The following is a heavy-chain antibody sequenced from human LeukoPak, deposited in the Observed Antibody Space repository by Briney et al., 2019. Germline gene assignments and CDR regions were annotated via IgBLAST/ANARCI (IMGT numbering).Heavy chain of an antibody. Sequence: SETLSLTCTVSGGSISSFYWSWIRQPPGKGLEWIGYIYYTGSTNYNSPLKSRVTISVDTSKNQFSLNLSSVTAADTAMYYCARAVLATKSEHWFDSWGQGTLVTVSS. V-gene: IGHV4-59*01. J-gene: IGHJ5*01. CDR2: IYYTGST. CDR1: GGSISSFY. D-gene: IGHD2-8*01. CDR3: ARAVLATKSEHWFDS.